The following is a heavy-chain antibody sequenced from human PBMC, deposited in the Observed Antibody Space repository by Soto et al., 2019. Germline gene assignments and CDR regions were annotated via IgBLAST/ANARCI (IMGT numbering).Heavy chain of an antibody. D-gene: IGHD6-13*01. CDR1: GDSVSSNSAA. Sequence: SQTLSLTCAISGDSVSSNSAAWNWIRQSPSRGLEWLGRTYYRSKWYNDYAVSVKSRITINPDTSKNQFSLQLNSVTPEDTAVYYCARQGRWGSSWPALDFDDWGQGTLVTVSS. CDR3: ARQGRWGSSWPALDFDD. CDR2: TYYRSKWYN. J-gene: IGHJ4*02. V-gene: IGHV6-1*01.